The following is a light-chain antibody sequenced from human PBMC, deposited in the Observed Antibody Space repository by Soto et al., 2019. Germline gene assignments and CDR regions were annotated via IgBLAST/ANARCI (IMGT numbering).Light chain of an antibody. J-gene: IGKJ2*01. CDR2: AAS. CDR1: QSVSSY. Sequence: EIVLTQSPATLSLSPGERATLSCRASQSVSSYLAWYQQKPGQAPRLLIHAASNRATGIPARFSGSGSGTDFTLTIGSLEPEDFAVYYCQQRSNWPGTFGQGTKLEIK. CDR3: QQRSNWPGT. V-gene: IGKV3-11*01.